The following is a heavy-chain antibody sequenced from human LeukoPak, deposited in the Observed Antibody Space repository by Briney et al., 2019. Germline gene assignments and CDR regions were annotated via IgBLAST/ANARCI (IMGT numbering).Heavy chain of an antibody. J-gene: IGHJ3*02. Sequence: GGSLRLSCTVSGFTVSSNSMSWVRQAPGKGLEWVSFIYSDNTHYSDSVKGRFTISRDNSKNTLYLQMNGLRPEDTAVYYCARDPLDISRWANAFDIWGQGTMVTVSS. CDR3: ARDPLDISRWANAFDI. CDR2: IYSDNT. CDR1: GFTVSSNS. V-gene: IGHV3-66*03. D-gene: IGHD2-2*03.